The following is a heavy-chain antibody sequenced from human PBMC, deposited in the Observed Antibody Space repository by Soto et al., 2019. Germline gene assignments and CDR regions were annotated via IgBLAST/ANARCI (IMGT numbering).Heavy chain of an antibody. V-gene: IGHV1-69*01. Sequence: QVQLVQSGAEVKEPGSSVKVSCKASGGTFANFIMNWVRQTPGQGLEWMGGIVPMFGTATYAEKFKGRVTSSAPESTSTAYMELTSLRSEATAVYYCARNGTYSSSLSQYSGMAVWGQGTTVTVS. CDR1: GGTFANFI. CDR3: ARNGTYSSSLSQYSGMAV. CDR2: IVPMFGTA. J-gene: IGHJ6*02. D-gene: IGHD6-6*01.